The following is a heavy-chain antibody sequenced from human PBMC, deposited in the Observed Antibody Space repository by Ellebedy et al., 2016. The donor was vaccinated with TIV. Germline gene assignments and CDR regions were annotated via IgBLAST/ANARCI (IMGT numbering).Heavy chain of an antibody. J-gene: IGHJ3*02. CDR1: GFTFSSYG. D-gene: IGHD3-10*01. Sequence: GESLKISCAASGFTFSSYGMHWVRQAPGKGLEWVAVIWYDGSNKYYADSVKGRFTISRDNSKNTLYLQMNSLRAEDTAVYYCAREMAGSGSYLDAFDIWGQGTMVTVSS. CDR3: AREMAGSGSYLDAFDI. CDR2: IWYDGSNK. V-gene: IGHV3-33*08.